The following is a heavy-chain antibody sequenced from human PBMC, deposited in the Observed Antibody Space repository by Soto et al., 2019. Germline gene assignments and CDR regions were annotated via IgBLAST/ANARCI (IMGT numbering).Heavy chain of an antibody. CDR3: ARQIAGPFGWFDP. CDR1: GGSISSSSYY. Sequence: QLQLQESGPGLVKPSETLSLTCTVSGGSISSSSYYWGWIRQPPGKGLEWIGSIYYSGSTYYNPSLKSRVPISVDTSKNHFSLKLRSVTAADTAVYYCARQIAGPFGWFDPWGQGTLVTVSS. J-gene: IGHJ5*02. V-gene: IGHV4-39*02. CDR2: IYYSGST. D-gene: IGHD6-13*01.